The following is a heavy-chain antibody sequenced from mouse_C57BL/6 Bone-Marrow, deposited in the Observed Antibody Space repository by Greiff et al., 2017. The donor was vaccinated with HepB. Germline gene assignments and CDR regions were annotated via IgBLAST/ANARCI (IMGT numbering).Heavy chain of an antibody. J-gene: IGHJ4*01. CDR2: IDPSDSYT. Sequence: QVQLQQPGAELVMPGASVKLSCKASGYTFTSYWMHWVKQRPGQGLEWIGEIDPSDSYTNYNQKFKGKSTLTVDKSSSTAYMQLSSLTSEDSAVKYCASSNWDDYAMDYWGQGTSVTVSS. CDR3: ASSNWDDYAMDY. D-gene: IGHD4-1*02. CDR1: GYTFTSYW. V-gene: IGHV1-69*01.